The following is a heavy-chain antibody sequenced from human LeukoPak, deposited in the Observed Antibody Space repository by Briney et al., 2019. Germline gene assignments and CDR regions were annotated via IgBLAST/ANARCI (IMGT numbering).Heavy chain of an antibody. J-gene: IGHJ4*02. CDR1: GFTFSDYY. Sequence: PGGSLRLSCAASGFTFSDYYMSWIRQAPGKGLEWVSYISSSGSTIYYADSVKGRFTISRDNAKNSLYLQMNSLRAEDTAVYYCAINSYDSSGYYPHWGQGTLVTVSS. D-gene: IGHD3-22*01. V-gene: IGHV3-11*04. CDR2: ISSSGSTI. CDR3: AINSYDSSGYYPH.